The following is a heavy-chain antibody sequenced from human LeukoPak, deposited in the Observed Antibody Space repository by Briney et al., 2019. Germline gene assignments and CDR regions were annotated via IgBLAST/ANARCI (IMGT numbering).Heavy chain of an antibody. CDR1: GFTFSSYS. D-gene: IGHD6-19*01. CDR3: ARHPQWLRYNWFDP. Sequence: PGGSLRLSCAASGFTFSSYSMNWIRQPPGKGLEWIGEINHSGSTNYNPSLKSRVTISVDTSKNQFSLKLSSVTAADTAVYYCARHPQWLRYNWFDPWGQGTLVTVSS. J-gene: IGHJ5*02. CDR2: INHSGST. V-gene: IGHV4-34*01.